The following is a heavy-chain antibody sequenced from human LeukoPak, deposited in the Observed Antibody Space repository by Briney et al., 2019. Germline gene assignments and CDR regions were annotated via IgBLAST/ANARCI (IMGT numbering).Heavy chain of an antibody. V-gene: IGHV4-39*07. CDR2: IYHSGST. CDR1: GGSISSSGYY. D-gene: IGHD1-26*01. J-gene: IGHJ4*02. Sequence: SETLSLTCTVSGGSISSSGYYWGWIRQPPGEGLEWIGSIYHSGSTYYNPSLKSRVTISVDTSKNQFSLKLSSVTAADTAVYYCASSLGSGSFRSWGQGTLVTVSS. CDR3: ASSLGSGSFRS.